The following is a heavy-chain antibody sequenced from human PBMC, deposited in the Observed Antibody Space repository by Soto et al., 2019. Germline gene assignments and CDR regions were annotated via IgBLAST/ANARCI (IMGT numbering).Heavy chain of an antibody. CDR1: GFTFGNYW. CDR2: IKQDGSEN. CDR3: AKQRGGSYPFDY. Sequence: EMQLVESGGGLVQPGGSLKLSCAASGFTFGNYWMTWVRQAPGKGPEWVANIKQDGSENCYVDSVKGRFTISRDNAKSSLYLQMNSLRAEDTAVYYCAKQRGGSYPFDYWGQGTLVTVSS. D-gene: IGHD3-16*01. V-gene: IGHV3-7*03. J-gene: IGHJ4*02.